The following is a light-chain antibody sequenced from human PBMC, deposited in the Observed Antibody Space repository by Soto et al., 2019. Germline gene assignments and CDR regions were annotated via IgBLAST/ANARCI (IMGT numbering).Light chain of an antibody. V-gene: IGLV2-8*01. Sequence: QSALTQPPSASGSPGQSVTISCTGTSSDVGDYNYVSWYQQHPGKAPKLMIYEVTKRPSGVPDRFSGSKSGNTASLTVSGLQAEDEDDYYCSSYAGINQLIVGGGTKLTVL. CDR3: SSYAGINQLI. CDR1: SSDVGDYNY. CDR2: EVT. J-gene: IGLJ2*01.